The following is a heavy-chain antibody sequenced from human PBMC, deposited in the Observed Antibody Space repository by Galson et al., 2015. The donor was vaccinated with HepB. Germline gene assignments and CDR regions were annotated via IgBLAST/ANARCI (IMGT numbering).Heavy chain of an antibody. Sequence: QVQLQESGPGLVKPSQTLSLTCTVSGGSISSGGYYWSWIRQHPGKGLEWIGYIYYNPSPKSRVTISVDTSKNQFSLKLSSVTAADTAVYYCARVGRLGVVHDFDYWGQGTLVTVSS. CDR2: IYY. V-gene: IGHV4-31*03. CDR1: GGSISSGGYY. D-gene: IGHD3-10*01. CDR3: ARVGRLGVVHDFDY. J-gene: IGHJ4*02.